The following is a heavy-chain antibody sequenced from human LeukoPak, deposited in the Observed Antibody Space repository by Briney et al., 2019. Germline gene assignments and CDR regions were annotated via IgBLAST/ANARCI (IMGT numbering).Heavy chain of an antibody. D-gene: IGHD4-17*01. V-gene: IGHV4-39*01. Sequence: SETLSLTCTVSGGSISSSSYYWGWIRHPPGKGLEWIGSIYYSGSTYYNPSLKSRVTLSVDTSKNQFSLKLSSVTAADTAVYYCARRRTTDDAFDIWGQGTMVTVSS. CDR3: ARRRTTDDAFDI. CDR2: IYYSGST. CDR1: GGSISSSSYY. J-gene: IGHJ3*02.